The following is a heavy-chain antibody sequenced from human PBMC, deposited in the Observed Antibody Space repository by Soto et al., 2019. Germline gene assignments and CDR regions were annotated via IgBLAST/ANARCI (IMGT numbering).Heavy chain of an antibody. CDR2: ISSSGSNM. J-gene: IGHJ4*02. CDR1: GLTFSTYY. CDR3: AGTDDSLDY. Sequence: EVQLVESGGGLVKPGGSLRLSCAGSGLTFSTYYMNWIRQAPGKGLEWVSSISSSGSNMYYTDSVKGRFTISRDNAENSLYLQMNSLRAEDTAVYYWAGTDDSLDYWGQGTLVTVSS. V-gene: IGHV3-21*01. D-gene: IGHD3-22*01.